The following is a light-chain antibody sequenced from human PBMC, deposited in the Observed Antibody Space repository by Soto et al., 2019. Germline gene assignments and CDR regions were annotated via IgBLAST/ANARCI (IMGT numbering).Light chain of an antibody. J-gene: IGLJ3*02. Sequence: SYELTQPPSVSVAPEKTATITCGGDRIGTNAVHWYQQKPGQAPLLVVYYDSDRPSGIPERISGSTSGNTATLTISRVEAGDEAHYYCQLWDSSIDQGVFGGGTKLTVL. CDR2: YDS. V-gene: IGLV3-21*03. CDR3: QLWDSSIDQGV. CDR1: RIGTNA.